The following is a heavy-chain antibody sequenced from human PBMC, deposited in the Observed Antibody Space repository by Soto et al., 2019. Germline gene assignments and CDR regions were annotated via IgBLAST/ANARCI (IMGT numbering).Heavy chain of an antibody. CDR2: IYYSGST. D-gene: IGHD2-15*01. CDR1: GGSISSGGYY. CDR3: SREDIDSLMDV. V-gene: IGHV4-31*03. Sequence: QVQLQESGPGLVKPSQTLSLTCTVSGGSISSGGYYWSWIRQHPGKGLEWIGYIYYSGSTYYNPSLKSRVTTSVDTSKNPFSLNLSSVTAADTAVYSCSREDIDSLMDVWGKGTTVTVSS. J-gene: IGHJ6*03.